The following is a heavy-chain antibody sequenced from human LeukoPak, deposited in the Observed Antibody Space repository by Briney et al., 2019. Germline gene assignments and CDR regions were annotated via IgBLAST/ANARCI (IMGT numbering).Heavy chain of an antibody. CDR2: ISYDGSNK. CDR3: AKDGVQLWYYFDY. V-gene: IGHV3-30*18. D-gene: IGHD5-18*01. J-gene: IGHJ4*02. CDR1: GFTFSTYA. Sequence: GGSLRLSCATSGFTFSTYAMTWVRQAPGKGLEWVAVISYDGSNKYYADSVKGRFTISRDNSKNTLYLQMNSLRAEDTAVYYCAKDGVQLWYYFDYWGQGTLVTVSS.